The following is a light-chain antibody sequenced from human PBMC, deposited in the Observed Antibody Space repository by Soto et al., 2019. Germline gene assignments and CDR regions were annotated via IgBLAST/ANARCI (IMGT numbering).Light chain of an antibody. Sequence: EILLTQSPATLSLSPGERATLSCRASQSVSSYLAWYQQKPGQAPRLLIYDASTRATGIPARFSGSGSGTDFTLTISSLEPEDFAVYYCQQRSNWQAITFGQGTRLDIK. CDR3: QQRSNWQAIT. CDR1: QSVSSY. J-gene: IGKJ5*01. V-gene: IGKV3-11*01. CDR2: DAS.